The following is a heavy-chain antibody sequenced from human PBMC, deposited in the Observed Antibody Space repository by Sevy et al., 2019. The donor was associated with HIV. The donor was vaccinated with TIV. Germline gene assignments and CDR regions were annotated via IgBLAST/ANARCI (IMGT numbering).Heavy chain of an antibody. CDR2: IYTSGST. CDR3: ARGQGYGEDLKYYFDY. V-gene: IGHV4-4*07. J-gene: IGHJ4*02. Sequence: SETLSLTCTVSGGSISSYYWSWIRQPAGKGLEWIGRIYTSGSTNYNPSLKSRVTMSVDTSKNQFSLKLSSVTAADTAAYYCARGQGYGEDLKYYFDYWGQGTLVTVSS. CDR1: GGSISSYY. D-gene: IGHD4-17*01.